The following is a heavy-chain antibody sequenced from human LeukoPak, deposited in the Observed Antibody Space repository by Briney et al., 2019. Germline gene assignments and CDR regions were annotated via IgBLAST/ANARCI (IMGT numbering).Heavy chain of an antibody. V-gene: IGHV4-59*08. Sequence: SETLSLTCTVSGGSISSYYWSWIRRPPGKGLEWIGYIYYSGSTNYNPSLKSRVTISVDTSKNQFSLKLSSVTAADTAVYYCARQHGIAAAAPYWYFDLWGRGTLVTVSS. CDR3: ARQHGIAAAAPYWYFDL. D-gene: IGHD6-13*01. CDR1: GGSISSYY. CDR2: IYYSGST. J-gene: IGHJ2*01.